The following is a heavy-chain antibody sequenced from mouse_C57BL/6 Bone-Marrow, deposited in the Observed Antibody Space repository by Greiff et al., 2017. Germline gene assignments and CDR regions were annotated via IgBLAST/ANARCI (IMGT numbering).Heavy chain of an antibody. D-gene: IGHD2-1*01. CDR2: IDPSDSYT. J-gene: IGHJ4*01. V-gene: IGHV1-59*01. CDR1: GYTFTSYW. Sequence: QVQLQQPGAELVRPGTSVKLSCKASGYTFTSYWMHWVKQRPGQGLEWIGVIDPSDSYTNYNQKFKGKATLTVDTSSSAAYMQLSSLTSEDSAVYDCARRYCGNFAGMDYWGQGTSVTVSS. CDR3: ARRYCGNFAGMDY.